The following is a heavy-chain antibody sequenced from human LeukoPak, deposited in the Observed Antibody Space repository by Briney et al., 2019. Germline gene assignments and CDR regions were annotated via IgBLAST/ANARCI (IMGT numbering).Heavy chain of an antibody. D-gene: IGHD5-24*01. CDR2: IIPILGIA. CDR3: ARVPGWLQLEFDY. Sequence: ASVKVSCKASGGTFSSYTISWVRQAPGQGLEWMGRIIPILGIANYAQKLQGRVTMTTDTSTSTAYMELRSLRSDDTAVYYCARVPGWLQLEFDYWGQGTLVTVSS. J-gene: IGHJ4*02. V-gene: IGHV1-69*02. CDR1: GGTFSSYT.